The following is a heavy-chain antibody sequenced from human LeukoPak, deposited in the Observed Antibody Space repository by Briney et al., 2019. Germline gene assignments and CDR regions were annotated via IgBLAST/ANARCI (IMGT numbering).Heavy chain of an antibody. J-gene: IGHJ3*02. CDR1: GFTFGDYA. V-gene: IGHV3-48*01. CDR2: ISSSSSII. D-gene: IGHD1-26*01. CDR3: ARDLRLVGARTDDAFDI. Sequence: GGSLRLSCITSGFTFGDYAMNWVRQAPGKGLEWVSHISSSSSIIYYADSVKGRFTISRDNAKNSLYLQMNSLRAEDTAVYYCARDLRLVGARTDDAFDIWGQGTMVTVSS.